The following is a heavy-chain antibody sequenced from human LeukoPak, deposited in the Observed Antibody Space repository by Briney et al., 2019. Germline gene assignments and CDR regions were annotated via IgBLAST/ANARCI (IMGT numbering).Heavy chain of an antibody. CDR3: AKESGYSIDWYDY. D-gene: IGHD6-19*01. Sequence: PGGSLRLSCAASGFTFSSYAMSWVRQAPGKGLEWVSTISGSGGSTYSTDFVKGRFTISRDNSKNTLYLQMNGLRAEDTAVYYCAKESGYSIDWYDYWGQGTLVTVSS. J-gene: IGHJ4*02. V-gene: IGHV3-23*01. CDR2: ISGSGGST. CDR1: GFTFSSYA.